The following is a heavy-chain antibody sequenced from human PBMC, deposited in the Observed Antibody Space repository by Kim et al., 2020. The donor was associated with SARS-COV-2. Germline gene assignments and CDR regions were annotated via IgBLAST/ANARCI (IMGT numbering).Heavy chain of an antibody. V-gene: IGHV1-2*02. J-gene: IGHJ3*01. Sequence: AERFKGRGTMTRDTSISTVYMELSRLKSDDTAVYYCARGANTLSAFDLWGQGTMVTVSS. CDR3: ARGANTLSAFDL.